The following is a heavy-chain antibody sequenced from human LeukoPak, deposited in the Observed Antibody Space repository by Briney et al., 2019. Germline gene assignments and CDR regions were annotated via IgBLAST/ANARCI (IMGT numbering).Heavy chain of an antibody. CDR3: ARASPSYDS. J-gene: IGHJ5*01. V-gene: IGHV4-39*07. CDR2: IYYSGST. Sequence: SETLSLTCTVSGGSISSSSYYWGWIRQPPGKGLEWIGSIYYSGSTYYNPSLKSRVTISVDTSKNQFSLKLSSVTAADTAVYHCARASPSYDSWGQGTLVTVSS. CDR1: GGSISSSSYY.